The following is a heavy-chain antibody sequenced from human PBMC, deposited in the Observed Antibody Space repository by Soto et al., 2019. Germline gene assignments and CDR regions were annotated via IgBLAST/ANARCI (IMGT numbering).Heavy chain of an antibody. Sequence: ASVKVSCKASGYTFTSYAMHWVRQAPGQRLEWMGWINAGNGNTKYSQKFQGRVTITRDTSASTAYMELSSLRSEDTAVYYCARDKRITMVRGVIITLFWFDPWGQGTLVTVSS. D-gene: IGHD3-10*01. CDR2: INAGNGNT. CDR3: ARDKRITMVRGVIITLFWFDP. V-gene: IGHV1-3*01. J-gene: IGHJ5*02. CDR1: GYTFTSYA.